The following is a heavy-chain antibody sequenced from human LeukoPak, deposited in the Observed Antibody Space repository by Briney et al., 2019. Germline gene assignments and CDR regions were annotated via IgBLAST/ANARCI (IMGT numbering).Heavy chain of an antibody. CDR1: GGSINSY. Sequence: NPSETLSLNCTVSGGSINSYWSWIRPPAGKGVERIGRISGSGTITCKHALQSRVSISIDTSKNKFSLKLMSVTAADTAVYYCARGITVTEVIAPSNWFDPWGQGTLVTVSS. D-gene: IGHD4-17*01. CDR3: ARGITVTEVIAPSNWFDP. J-gene: IGHJ5*02. V-gene: IGHV4-4*07. CDR2: ISGSGTI.